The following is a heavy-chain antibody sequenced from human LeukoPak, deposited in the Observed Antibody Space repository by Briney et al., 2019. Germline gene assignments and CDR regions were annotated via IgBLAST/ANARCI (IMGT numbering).Heavy chain of an antibody. D-gene: IGHD3-22*01. Sequence: GGSLRLSCAGSGFTFRRYNMNWVRQAPGKGLEWVSSISSSSNYISYADSLKGRFIVSRDNAKNSVDLQMNSLRAEDTAVYYCARDSIEDYDDSSGYFVYWGQGILVTVSS. CDR3: ARDSIEDYDDSSGYFVY. V-gene: IGHV3-21*01. CDR2: ISSSSNYI. CDR1: GFTFRRYN. J-gene: IGHJ4*02.